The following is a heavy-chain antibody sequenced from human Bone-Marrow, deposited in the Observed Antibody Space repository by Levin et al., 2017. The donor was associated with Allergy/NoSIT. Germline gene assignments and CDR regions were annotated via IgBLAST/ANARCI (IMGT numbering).Heavy chain of an antibody. J-gene: IGHJ5*02. CDR1: GGSISSSSYY. Sequence: SETLSLTCTVSGGSISSSSYYWGWIRQPPGKGLEWIGSIYYSGSTYYNPSLKSRVTISVDTSKNQFSLKLSSVTAADTAVYYCARYIVVVPAVFREGRWFDPWGQGTLVTVSS. D-gene: IGHD2-2*01. CDR2: IYYSGST. V-gene: IGHV4-39*01. CDR3: ARYIVVVPAVFREGRWFDP.